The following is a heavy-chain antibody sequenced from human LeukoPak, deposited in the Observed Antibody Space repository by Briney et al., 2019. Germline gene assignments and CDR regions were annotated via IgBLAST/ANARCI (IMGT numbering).Heavy chain of an antibody. J-gene: IGHJ4*02. CDR2: ISGSGGST. CDR1: GFTFSNYA. D-gene: IGHD3-10*01. V-gene: IGHV3-23*01. Sequence: PGGSLRLSCAASGFTFSNYAMSWVRQAPGKGLEWVSGISGSGGSTYYADSVKGRFTLSRDNSKNTLYLQMNSLRAEDTAVYYCLNMGAESLPYWGQGTLVTVSS. CDR3: LNMGAESLPY.